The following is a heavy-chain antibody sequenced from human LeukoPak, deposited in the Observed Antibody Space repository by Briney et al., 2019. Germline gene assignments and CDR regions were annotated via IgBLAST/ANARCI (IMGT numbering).Heavy chain of an antibody. CDR3: ARDPTLSIAVAGDWYFDL. CDR2: IRYDGSNK. D-gene: IGHD6-19*01. CDR1: GFAFSSYG. V-gene: IGHV3-30*02. Sequence: GGSLRLSCAASGFAFSSYGMHWVRQAPGKGLEWVAFIRYDGSNKYYADSVKGRFTISRDNSKNTLYLQMNSLRAEDTAVYYCARDPTLSIAVAGDWYFDLWGRGTLVTVSS. J-gene: IGHJ2*01.